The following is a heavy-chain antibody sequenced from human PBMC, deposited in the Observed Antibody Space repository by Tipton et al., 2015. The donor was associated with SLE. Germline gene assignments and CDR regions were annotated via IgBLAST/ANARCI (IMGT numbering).Heavy chain of an antibody. CDR3: ARVQWVRVPPNFFSSSMDV. J-gene: IGHJ6*03. CDR1: GGSFGPHY. CDR2: INDSGST. D-gene: IGHD2-8*01. V-gene: IGHV4-34*01. Sequence: LRLSCAVYGGSFGPHYWSWIRQPPGKGLEWIGEINDSGSTNYNPSLKSRVIISIDTSKNQFSLKLNSVTAADTAVYYCARVQWVRVPPNFFSSSMDVWDKGTTVTVSS.